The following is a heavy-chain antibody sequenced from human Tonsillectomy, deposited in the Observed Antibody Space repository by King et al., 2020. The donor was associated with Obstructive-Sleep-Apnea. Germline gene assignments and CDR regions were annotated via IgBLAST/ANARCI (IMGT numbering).Heavy chain of an antibody. V-gene: IGHV4-59*08. J-gene: IGHJ3*02. CDR1: GGSISSYY. D-gene: IGHD3-9*01. CDR3: ARSPYYDILTGYYNGVFDI. CDR2: IYYSGST. Sequence: QLQESGPGLVKPSETLSLTCTVSGGSISSYYWSWIRQPPGKGLEWIGYIYYSGSTNYNPSLKSRVTISVDTSKNQFSLKLTSVTAADTAVYYCARSPYYDILTGYYNGVFDIWGQGTMVTVSS.